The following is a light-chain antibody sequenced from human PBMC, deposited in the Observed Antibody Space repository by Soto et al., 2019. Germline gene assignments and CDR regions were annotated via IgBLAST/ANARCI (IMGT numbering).Light chain of an antibody. J-gene: IGKJ1*01. CDR2: ASS. CDR3: LQRSNLPWA. Sequence: DIPMTQSPSSLSASVGDRVTITCRASQDISIALDWFQQKPGKAPRRLIYASSSLQSGVPSRFSGSGSGTEFTLTISSLQPEDFATYFCLQRSNLPWAFGQGTKVDVK. V-gene: IGKV1-17*01. CDR1: QDISIA.